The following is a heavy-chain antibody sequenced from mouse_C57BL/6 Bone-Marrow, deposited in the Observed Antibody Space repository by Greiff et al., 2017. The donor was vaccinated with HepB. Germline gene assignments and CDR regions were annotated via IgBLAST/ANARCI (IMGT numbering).Heavy chain of an antibody. Sequence: VQLQQPGAELVKPGASVKLSCKASGYTFTSYWMHWVKQRPGQGLEWIGDIYPGSGSTNYNEKFKSKATLTVDTSSSTSYMQLRSLTSEDSAVYYCARQVPDYYAMDYWGQGTSVTVSS. CDR2: IYPGSGST. D-gene: IGHD5-1*01. V-gene: IGHV1-55*01. CDR3: ARQVPDYYAMDY. CDR1: GYTFTSYW. J-gene: IGHJ4*01.